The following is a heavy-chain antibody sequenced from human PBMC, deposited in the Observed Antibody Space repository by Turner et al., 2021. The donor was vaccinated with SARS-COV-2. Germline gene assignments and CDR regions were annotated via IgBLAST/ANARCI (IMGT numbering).Heavy chain of an antibody. CDR3: AREGGFSYDHDTFRM. J-gene: IGHJ3*02. D-gene: IGHD3-16*01. Sequence: QVHLVQSGAELRKPGASVKFSCKASGYTFTAYYIHWLRQAPGQGPEWMGCISPHSGDTNYSHKSQGRVTITRDTSINTAYMELSRLRSDDTAVYYCAREGGFSYDHDTFRMWGQGTMVTVSS. CDR1: GYTFTAYY. V-gene: IGHV1-2*07. CDR2: ISPHSGDT.